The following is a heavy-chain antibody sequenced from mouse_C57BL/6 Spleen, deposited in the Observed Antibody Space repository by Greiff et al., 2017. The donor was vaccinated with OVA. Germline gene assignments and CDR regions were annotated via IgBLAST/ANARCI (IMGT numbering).Heavy chain of an antibody. J-gene: IGHJ4*01. V-gene: IGHV1-54*01. Sequence: QVQLKQSGAELVRPGTSVKVSCKASGYAFTNYLIEWVKQRPGQGLEWIGVINPGSGGTNYNEKFKGKATLTADKSSSTAYMQLSSLTSEDSAVYFCARDGIYYGSSYYYAMDYWGQGTSVTVSS. CDR1: GYAFTNYL. D-gene: IGHD1-1*01. CDR3: ARDGIYYGSSYYYAMDY. CDR2: INPGSGGT.